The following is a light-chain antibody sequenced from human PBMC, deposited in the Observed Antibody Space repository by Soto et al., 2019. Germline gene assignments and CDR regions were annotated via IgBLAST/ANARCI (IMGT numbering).Light chain of an antibody. V-gene: IGKV1-5*01. CDR3: LRFNAFSQT. Sequence: DIQMTQSPSTLSASVGDRVTITCRASQSMKYWWAWYQQKPGKAPKVLIYDASSLQSGVPSRFSGSGSGTEFTLTIDSLQPDDVATYYCLRFNAFSQTFGQGTKVEI. CDR1: QSMKYW. J-gene: IGKJ1*01. CDR2: DAS.